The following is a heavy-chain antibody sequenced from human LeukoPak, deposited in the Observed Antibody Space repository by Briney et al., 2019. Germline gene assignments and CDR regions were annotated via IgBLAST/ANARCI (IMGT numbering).Heavy chain of an antibody. CDR3: ARQFSRESPFDP. J-gene: IGHJ5*02. Sequence: PSETLSLTCTVSGGSISSYYWSWIRQPPGKGLEWIGYIHYSGSTNYNPSLKSRVTISVDTSKNQFSLKLSSVTAADTAVYYCARQFSRESPFDPWGQGTLVTVSS. CDR1: GGSISSYY. V-gene: IGHV4-59*08. CDR2: IHYSGST.